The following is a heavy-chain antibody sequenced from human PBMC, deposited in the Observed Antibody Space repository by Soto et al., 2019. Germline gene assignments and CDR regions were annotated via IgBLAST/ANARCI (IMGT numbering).Heavy chain of an antibody. CDR1: GFTFSSYA. CDR2: ISYDGSNK. D-gene: IGHD3-9*01. V-gene: IGHV3-30-3*01. CDR3: VRDRDWRASDY. J-gene: IGHJ4*02. Sequence: GGSLRLSCAASGFTFSSYAMHWVRQAPGKGLEWVAVISYDGSNKYYADSVKGRFTISRDNSKNTLYLQLNSLKAEDTPVYYCVRDRDWRASDYRGKTTLVTVSS.